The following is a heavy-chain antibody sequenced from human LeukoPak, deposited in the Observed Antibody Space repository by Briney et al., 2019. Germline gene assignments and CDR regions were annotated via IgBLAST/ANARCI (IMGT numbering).Heavy chain of an antibody. CDR3: TNLNAERPDY. J-gene: IGHJ4*02. V-gene: IGHV3-23*01. CDR1: RFPLNTYT. Sequence: GSLRLSCEGPRFPLNTYTMSWGCPAPGKGLEWVSAINDSGDRTYYADPVKGRFTISRDNSKNTLYLQMNSLRAEDTAVYYCTNLNAERPDYWGQGTLVTVSS. CDR2: INDSGDRT. D-gene: IGHD1-26*01.